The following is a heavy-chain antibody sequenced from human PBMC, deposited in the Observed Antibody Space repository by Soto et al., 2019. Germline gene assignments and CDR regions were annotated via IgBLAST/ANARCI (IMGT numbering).Heavy chain of an antibody. CDR2: MSGSRGST. D-gene: IGHD1-26*01. CDR1: GFTFSSSA. J-gene: IGHJ4*02. CDR3: AKEMASLGAVARYYFDY. Sequence: SRRLSWSASGFTFSSSAMSWDRQAIGKPREWFSSMSGSRGSTYYADSVKGRCTNSRDNSNNTLYLQMNSLRAGDTAVYYCAKEMASLGAVARYYFDYRGQGTLVTVSS. V-gene: IGHV3-23*01.